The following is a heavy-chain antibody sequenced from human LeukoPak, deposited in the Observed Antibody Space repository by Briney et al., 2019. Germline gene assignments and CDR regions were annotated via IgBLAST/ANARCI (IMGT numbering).Heavy chain of an antibody. J-gene: IGHJ4*02. CDR3: ARLQKGYSSGWYFDY. D-gene: IGHD6-19*01. CDR1: GGSISIYY. Sequence: PSETLSLTCTVSGGSISIYYWSWIRQPPGKGLEWIGYIYYSGSTNYNPSLKSRVTISVDTSKNQFSLKLSSVTAADTAVYYCARLQKGYSSGWYFDYWGQGTLVTVSS. V-gene: IGHV4-59*08. CDR2: IYYSGST.